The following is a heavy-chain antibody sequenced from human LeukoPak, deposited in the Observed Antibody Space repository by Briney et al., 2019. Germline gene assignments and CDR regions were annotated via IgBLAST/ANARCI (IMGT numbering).Heavy chain of an antibody. CDR1: GFSVSSFG. V-gene: IGHV3-23*01. CDR3: AQGFSSGWYPY. Sequence: GGSLRLSCAVSGFSVSSFGMSWVRQAPGKGLEWISAISVNGETTWYADSVRGRFIISRDNSKNTLYLQLSSLGAEDTAVYYCAQGFSSGWYPYWGQGSLVSVS. D-gene: IGHD6-19*01. J-gene: IGHJ4*02. CDR2: ISVNGETT.